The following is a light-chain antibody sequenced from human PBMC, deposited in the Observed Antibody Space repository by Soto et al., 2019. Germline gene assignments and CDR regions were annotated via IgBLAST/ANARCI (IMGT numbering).Light chain of an antibody. CDR2: DAS. V-gene: IGKV3-15*01. J-gene: IGKJ5*01. CDR3: QQYNSWPPIT. CDR1: EGVSRN. Sequence: EIVITHSPATLSVSPGGIATLSCMASEGVSRNLAWYQQKPGQAPRLLIYDASTRATGIPDRFSGGGSGTEFTLTISSLQSEDFVVYYCQQYNSWPPITFGQGTRLEIK.